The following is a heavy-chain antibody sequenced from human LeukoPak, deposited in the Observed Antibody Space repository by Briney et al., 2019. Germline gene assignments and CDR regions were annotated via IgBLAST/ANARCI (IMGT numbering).Heavy chain of an antibody. CDR2: IYYSGST. D-gene: IGHD1-26*01. CDR1: GGSISSSSYY. CDR3: ARENIGANWFDP. J-gene: IGHJ5*02. Sequence: SETLSLTCTVSGGSISSSSYYWGWIRQPPGKGLEWIGSIYYSGSTYYNPSLKSRVTISVDTSKNQFSLKLNSVTAADTAVYYCARENIGANWFDPWGQGTLVTVSS. V-gene: IGHV4-39*07.